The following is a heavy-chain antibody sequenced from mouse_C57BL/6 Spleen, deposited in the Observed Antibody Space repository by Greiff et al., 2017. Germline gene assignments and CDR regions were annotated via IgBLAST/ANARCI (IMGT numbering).Heavy chain of an antibody. CDR1: GFSLTSYA. J-gene: IGHJ3*01. CDR3: ARQYSNYAWFAY. V-gene: IGHV2-9-1*01. D-gene: IGHD2-5*01. Sequence: QVQLQQSGPGLVAPSQSLSITCTVSGFSLTSYAISWVRQPPGKGLEWLGVIWTGGGTNSNSALKSRLSISQDNSKSQVFLKMNSLQTDDTASYYCARQYSNYAWFAYWGQGTLVTVSA. CDR2: IWTGGGT.